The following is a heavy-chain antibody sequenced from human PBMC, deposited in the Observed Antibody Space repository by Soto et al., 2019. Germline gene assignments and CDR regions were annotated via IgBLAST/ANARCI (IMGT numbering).Heavy chain of an antibody. CDR3: ARAGHSGIAAAGTDNWFDP. V-gene: IGHV1-18*04. J-gene: IGHJ5*02. Sequence: ASVKVSCKASGYTFTSYGISWVRQAPGQGLEWMGWISAYNGNTNYAQKLQGRVTMTTDTSTSTAYMELRSLRSDDTAVYYCARAGHSGIAAAGTDNWFDPWGQGTLVTSPQ. CDR2: ISAYNGNT. D-gene: IGHD6-13*01. CDR1: GYTFTSYG.